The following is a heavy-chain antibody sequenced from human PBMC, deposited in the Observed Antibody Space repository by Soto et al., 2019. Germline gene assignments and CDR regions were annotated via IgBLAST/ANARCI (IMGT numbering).Heavy chain of an antibody. CDR3: ASSSALWHGMDA. V-gene: IGHV3-23*01. J-gene: IGHJ6*02. Sequence: GGSLRLSCAASGFTFSSYAMSWVRQAPGKGLEWVSAISGSGGSTYYADSVKGRFAISRDNSKNTLYLQTKSLGAEDTAVYYCASSSALWHGMDAWGQGTTVTVSS. CDR2: ISGSGGST. CDR1: GFTFSSYA. D-gene: IGHD6-6*01.